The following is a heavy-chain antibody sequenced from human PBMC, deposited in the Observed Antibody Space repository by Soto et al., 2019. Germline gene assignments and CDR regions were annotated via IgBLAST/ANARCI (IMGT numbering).Heavy chain of an antibody. J-gene: IGHJ6*02. V-gene: IGHV1-69*13. D-gene: IGHD4-17*01. CDR1: GGTFSSYG. CDR2: IIPIFATT. Sequence: GASVKVSCKASGGTFSSYGISWVRQAPGQGLEWVGGIIPIFATTKYAQRFQDRVTITADESTSTAYMALNSLTSEDTAVYYCAREPLRRRGTQYYHFAMHVWG. CDR3: AREPLRRRGTQYYHFAMHV.